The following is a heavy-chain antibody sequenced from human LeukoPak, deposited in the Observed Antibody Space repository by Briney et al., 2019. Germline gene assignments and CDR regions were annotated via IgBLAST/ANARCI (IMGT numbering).Heavy chain of an antibody. V-gene: IGHV3-74*01. CDR1: GFTFRSYW. CDR3: ARVSSLWSFDS. Sequence: GGSLRLSCAASGFTFRSYWMHWVRQTPGKGLVWVSRISPDGGSTAYADSVKGRFTISRDNARNTLYLQLSGLGAEDTALYYCARVSSLWSFDSWGQGTLVTVSS. CDR2: ISPDGGST. J-gene: IGHJ4*02. D-gene: IGHD3-10*01.